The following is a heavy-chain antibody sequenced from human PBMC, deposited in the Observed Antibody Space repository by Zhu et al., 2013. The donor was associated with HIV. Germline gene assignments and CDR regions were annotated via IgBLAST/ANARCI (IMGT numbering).Heavy chain of an antibody. D-gene: IGHD3-22*01. Sequence: QVHLVQSGPEVKKPGSSVKVSCKASGGTFSSYAISWVRQAPGQGLEWMGWINPNSGGANYAQKFQGRVTMTRDTSISTAYMELSRLRSDDTAVYYCARVPDSSGSFWGQGTMVTVSS. J-gene: IGHJ3*01. V-gene: IGHV1-2*02. CDR2: INPNSGGA. CDR1: GGTFSSYA. CDR3: ARVPDSSGSF.